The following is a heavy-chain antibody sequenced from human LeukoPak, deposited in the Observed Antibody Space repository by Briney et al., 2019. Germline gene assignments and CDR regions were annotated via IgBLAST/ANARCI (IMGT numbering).Heavy chain of an antibody. D-gene: IGHD3-3*01. CDR2: IYPGDSDT. CDR3: ARSGITIFGVVINEYYFDY. J-gene: IGHJ4*02. Sequence: GESLKISCKGSGYSFTSYWIGWVRQMPGKGLEWMGIIYPGDSDTRYSPSFQGQVTISADKSISTAYLQWSSLKVSDTAMYYCARSGITIFGVVINEYYFDYWGQGTLVTVSS. CDR1: GYSFTSYW. V-gene: IGHV5-51*01.